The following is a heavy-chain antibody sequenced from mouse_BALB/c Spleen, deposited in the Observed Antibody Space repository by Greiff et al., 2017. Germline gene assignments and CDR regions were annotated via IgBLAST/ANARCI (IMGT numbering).Heavy chain of an antibody. CDR2: IDPENGDT. CDR1: GFNIKDYY. V-gene: IGHV14-4*02. J-gene: IGHJ4*01. Sequence: QLQQSGAELVRSGASVKLSCTASGFNIKDYYMHWVKQRPEQGLEWIGWIDPENGDTEYAPKFQGKATMTADTSSNTAYLQLSSLTSEDTAVYYSRQLGLRTMDYWGQGTSVTVSS. CDR3: RQLGLRTMDY. D-gene: IGHD3-2*01.